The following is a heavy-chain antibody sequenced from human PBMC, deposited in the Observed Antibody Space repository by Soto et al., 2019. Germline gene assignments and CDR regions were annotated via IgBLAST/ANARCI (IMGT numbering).Heavy chain of an antibody. V-gene: IGHV4-34*01. Sequence: QVQLQQWGAGLLKPSETLSLTCAVYGGSLSGFYWSWIRQAPGKGLEWIGEINHSGSTNYNPSLKSRVTISVDTSTNQFSLKLRSLTAADTAVYYCVREGHYDLWGYYYGMDVRGQGTTVTVSS. CDR2: INHSGST. CDR3: VREGHYDLWGYYYGMDV. D-gene: IGHD3-3*01. J-gene: IGHJ6*02. CDR1: GGSLSGFY.